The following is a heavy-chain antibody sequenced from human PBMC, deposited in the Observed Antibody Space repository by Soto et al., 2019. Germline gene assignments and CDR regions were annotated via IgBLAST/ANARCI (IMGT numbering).Heavy chain of an antibody. Sequence: QVQLVQSGAEVKEPGASVKVSCKASGYTFSDFGISWVRQAPGQGLEWMAWISPYNGDTKYTQKLQGRVTMTTDTSTDTAYMELRSLRSDDTAVYYCAREYCRGGSCYGVDYWGQGTLVTVSS. CDR2: ISPYNGDT. V-gene: IGHV1-18*01. D-gene: IGHD2-15*01. CDR1: GYTFSDFG. CDR3: AREYCRGGSCYGVDY. J-gene: IGHJ4*02.